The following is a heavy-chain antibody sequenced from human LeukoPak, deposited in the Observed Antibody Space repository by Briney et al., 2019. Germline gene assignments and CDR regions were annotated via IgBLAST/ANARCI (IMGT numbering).Heavy chain of an antibody. D-gene: IGHD3-10*01. J-gene: IGHJ4*02. CDR2: IYYSGST. V-gene: IGHV4-59*01. CDR3: ARVRGITMVRGVTPSVYFDY. CDR1: GGSFSGFY. Sequence: PSETLSLTCTVSGGSFSGFYWSWIRQPPGKGLEWIGYIYYSGSTNYNPSLKSRVTISVDTSKNQFSLKLSSVTAADTAVYYCARVRGITMVRGVTPSVYFDYWGQGTLVTVSS.